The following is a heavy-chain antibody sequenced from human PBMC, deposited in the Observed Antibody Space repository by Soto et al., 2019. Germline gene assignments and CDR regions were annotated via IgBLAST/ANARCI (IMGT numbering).Heavy chain of an antibody. D-gene: IGHD5-12*01. CDR1: GYTFTSYG. Sequence: ASVKVSCKASGYTFTSYGISWVRQAPGQGLEWMGWISAYNGNTNYAQKLQGRVTMTTDTSTSTAYMELRSLRSDDTAVYYCARDVDIVATIPNLDYWGQGTLVTVSS. CDR3: ARDVDIVATIPNLDY. V-gene: IGHV1-18*01. J-gene: IGHJ4*02. CDR2: ISAYNGNT.